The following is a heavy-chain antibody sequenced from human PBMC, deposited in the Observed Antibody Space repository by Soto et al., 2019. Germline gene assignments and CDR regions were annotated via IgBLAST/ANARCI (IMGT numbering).Heavy chain of an antibody. CDR3: AKAPDYEFWSGRPTTFDH. CDR2: ISGSGRNT. J-gene: IGHJ4*02. CDR1: GFSFDSHV. D-gene: IGHD3-3*01. Sequence: GGSLRLSCAASGFSFDSHVMTWVRQAPGEGLEWVSSISGSGRNTYYADSVKGRFTISRDNSKNTLYLEMNSLTVEDTAVYYCAKAPDYEFWSGRPTTFDHWGQGTQVTVSS. V-gene: IGHV3-23*01.